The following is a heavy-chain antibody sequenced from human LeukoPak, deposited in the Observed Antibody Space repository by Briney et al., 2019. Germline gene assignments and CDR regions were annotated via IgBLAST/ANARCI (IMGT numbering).Heavy chain of an antibody. CDR1: GFPFSSYW. D-gene: IGHD5-24*01. CDR3: TRVGYIDEGIDY. J-gene: IGHJ4*02. CDR2: IKQDGSKK. V-gene: IGHV3-7*04. Sequence: GGSLRPSCVASGFPFSSYWMTWVRQAPGKGLEWVANIKQDGSKKSYVDSVKGQFTISRDNAKNSLYLQMNSLRAEDTAIYYCTRVGYIDEGIDYWGQGTLVTVSS.